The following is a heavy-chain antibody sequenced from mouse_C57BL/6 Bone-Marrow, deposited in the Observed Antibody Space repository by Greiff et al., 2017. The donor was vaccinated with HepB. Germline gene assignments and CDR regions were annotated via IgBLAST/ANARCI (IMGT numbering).Heavy chain of an antibody. J-gene: IGHJ4*01. Sequence: QVQLQQPGTELVKPGASVKLSCKASGYTFTSYWMHWVKQRPGQGLEWIGNINPSNGGTNYNEKLKSKATLTVDKSSSTAYMQLSSLTSEDSAVYYCARPITTVVATNAMDYWGQGTSVTVAS. D-gene: IGHD1-1*01. CDR1: GYTFTSYW. V-gene: IGHV1-53*01. CDR2: INPSNGGT. CDR3: ARPITTVVATNAMDY.